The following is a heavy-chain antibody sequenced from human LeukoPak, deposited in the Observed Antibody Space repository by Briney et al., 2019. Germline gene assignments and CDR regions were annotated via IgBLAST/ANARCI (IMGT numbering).Heavy chain of an antibody. CDR1: GFTFSSYT. J-gene: IGHJ4*02. D-gene: IGHD5-18*01. CDR2: ISSSSSTV. Sequence: PGGSLRLSCAASGFTFSSYTMNWVRQAPGKGLEWVSYISSSSSTVYYADSVKGRFTISRDNAKNSLYLQMNSLRDEDTAVYYCARYVDTTMLTWGQGTLVTVSS. V-gene: IGHV3-48*02. CDR3: ARYVDTTMLT.